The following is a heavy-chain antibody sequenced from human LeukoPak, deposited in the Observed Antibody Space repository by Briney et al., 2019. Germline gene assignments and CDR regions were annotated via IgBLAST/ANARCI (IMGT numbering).Heavy chain of an antibody. V-gene: IGHV3-23*01. CDR3: ASVDIVAPIDDY. D-gene: IGHD5-12*01. CDR1: GFTFSSYA. Sequence: GGSLRLSCAASGFTFSSYAMSWVREAPGKGLEWVSAISGSGGSTYYADSVKGRFTISRDNSKNTLYLQMNSLRAEDTAVYYCASVDIVAPIDDYWGQGTLVTVSS. CDR2: ISGSGGST. J-gene: IGHJ4*02.